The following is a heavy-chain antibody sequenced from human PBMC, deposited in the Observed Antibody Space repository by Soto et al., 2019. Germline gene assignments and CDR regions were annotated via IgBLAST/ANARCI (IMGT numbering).Heavy chain of an antibody. CDR1: GYIFTALY. J-gene: IGHJ5*02. D-gene: IGHD3-9*01. CDR2: VNPNTGVT. V-gene: IGHV1-2*02. Sequence: QVQLVQSGSEVKKPGASVKVSCQASGYIFTALYMNWVRQAPGQGLEWMGWVNPNTGVTKYAQKFQDRVTMTRDTSIMTAYMELRGLTSDDTAVYYCTTLRLDPWGQGTLVTVSS. CDR3: TTLRLDP.